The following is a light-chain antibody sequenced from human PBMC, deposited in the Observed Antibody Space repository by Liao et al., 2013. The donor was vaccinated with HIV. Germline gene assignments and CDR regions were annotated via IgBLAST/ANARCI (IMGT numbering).Light chain of an antibody. V-gene: IGLV3-21*01. J-gene: IGLJ1*01. CDR3: QAWDSSISYV. Sequence: SSVLTQPPSVSVAPGQTATISCGGNNIGSNSVHWYQQMPGQAPVLVVYYDTDRPSGIPERFSGSKSGNTATLTISGTQAMDEADYYCQAWDSSISYVFGTGTKVTVL. CDR1: NIGSNS. CDR2: YDT.